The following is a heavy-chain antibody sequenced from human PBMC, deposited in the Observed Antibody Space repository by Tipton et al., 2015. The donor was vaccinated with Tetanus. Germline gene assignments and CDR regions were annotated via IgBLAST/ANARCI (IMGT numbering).Heavy chain of an antibody. V-gene: IGHV4-31*03. CDR3: AGFEGVLTGYSPAPFFGY. J-gene: IGHJ4*02. CDR2: IYYSGSA. CDR1: GGSISSGGYY. Sequence: TLSLTCTVSGGSISSGGYYWSWIRQHPGKGLEWIGYIYYSGSAYHNPSLKSRVTISVDTSKNQFSLELSSVTAADMAVYYCAGFEGVLTGYSPAPFFGYWGQGTLVTVSS. D-gene: IGHD3-9*01.